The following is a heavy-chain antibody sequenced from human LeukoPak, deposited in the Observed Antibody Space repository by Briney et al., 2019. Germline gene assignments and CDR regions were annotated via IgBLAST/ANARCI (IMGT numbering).Heavy chain of an antibody. CDR2: ISAYNGNT. V-gene: IGHV1-18*01. Sequence: GASVKVSCKASGYTFTSYGISWVRQAPGQGLEWMGWISAYNGNTNYAQKLQGRVTMTTDTSTSIAYMELRSLRSDDTAVYYCARDWVRNYYGSGDFDYWGQGTLVTVSS. D-gene: IGHD3-10*01. CDR1: GYTFTSYG. CDR3: ARDWVRNYYGSGDFDY. J-gene: IGHJ4*02.